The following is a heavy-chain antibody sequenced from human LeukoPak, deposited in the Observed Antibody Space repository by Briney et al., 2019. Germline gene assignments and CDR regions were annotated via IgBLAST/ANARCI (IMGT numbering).Heavy chain of an antibody. CDR3: TSWGDTTAEYFQR. D-gene: IGHD2-21*02. CDR2: ISWNSGTV. V-gene: IGHV3-9*01. J-gene: IGHJ1*01. Sequence: PGRSLGLSCAASGFTFDDYAMHWVRQVPGKGLEWVSGISWNSGTVGYADSVKGRFTISRDNAQNSMYLQMNRLRVEDTAVYYCTSWGDTTAEYFQRWGQGTLVTVSS. CDR1: GFTFDDYA.